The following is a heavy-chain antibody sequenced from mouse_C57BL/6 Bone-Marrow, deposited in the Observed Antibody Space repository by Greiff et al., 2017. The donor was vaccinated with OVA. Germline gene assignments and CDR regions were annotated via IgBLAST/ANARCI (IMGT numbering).Heavy chain of an antibody. J-gene: IGHJ3*01. Sequence: EVKVEESGGGLVQPGGSMKLSCVASGFTFSNYWMNWIRQSPEKGLEWVAQIRLKSNNYATHYEESVKGKFTISRDDSKSSVYLQMNNLRAEDTGIYYCTVDDYGSSYSWFAYWGQGTLVTVSA. V-gene: IGHV6-3*01. CDR2: IRLKSNNYAT. CDR3: TVDDYGSSYSWFAY. CDR1: GFTFSNYW. D-gene: IGHD1-1*01.